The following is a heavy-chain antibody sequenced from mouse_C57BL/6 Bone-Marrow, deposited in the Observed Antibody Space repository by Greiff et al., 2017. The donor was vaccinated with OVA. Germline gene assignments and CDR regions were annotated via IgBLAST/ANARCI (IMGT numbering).Heavy chain of an antibody. D-gene: IGHD5-5*01. CDR2: ISSGGSYT. J-gene: IGHJ3*01. Sequence: EVKLVESGGDLVKPGGSLKLSCAASGFTFSSYGMSWVRQTPDKRLEWVATISSGGSYTYYPDSVKGRFTISRDNAKNTLYLQMSSLKSEDIAMYYCADGGLPFAYWGQGTLVTVSA. CDR3: ADGGLPFAY. CDR1: GFTFSSYG. V-gene: IGHV5-6*01.